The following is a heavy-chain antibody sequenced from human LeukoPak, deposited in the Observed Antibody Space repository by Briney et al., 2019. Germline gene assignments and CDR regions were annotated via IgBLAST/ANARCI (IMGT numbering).Heavy chain of an antibody. V-gene: IGHV3-21*01. D-gene: IGHD5-12*01. Sequence: GGSLRLSCAASGFTFSTYSMNWVRQAPGKGLEWVSSISSNSTYIYYADSVKGRFTISRDNSKNALYLQMNSLRAEDTAVYYCAKAGYSGYDYPDYWGQGTLVTVSS. J-gene: IGHJ4*02. CDR3: AKAGYSGYDYPDY. CDR2: ISSNSTYI. CDR1: GFTFSTYS.